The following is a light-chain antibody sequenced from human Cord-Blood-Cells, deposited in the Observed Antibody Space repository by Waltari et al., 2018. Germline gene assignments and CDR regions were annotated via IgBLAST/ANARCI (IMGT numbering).Light chain of an antibody. J-gene: IGLJ1*01. V-gene: IGLV2-14*03. CDR1: SSDGGGYNY. CDR2: DVS. CDR3: SSYTSSSTLYV. Sequence: QSALTQPASVSGSPGQSITISCTGTSSDGGGYNYFPWYHHHPGKAPKPMIYDVSNRPSGVSNRFSGSKSGNTASLTISGLQAEDEADYYCSSYTSSSTLYVFGTGTKVTVL.